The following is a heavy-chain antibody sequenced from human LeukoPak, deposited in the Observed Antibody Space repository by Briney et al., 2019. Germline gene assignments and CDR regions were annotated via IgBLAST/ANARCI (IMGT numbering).Heavy chain of an antibody. V-gene: IGHV3-30*04. Sequence: PGGSLRLSCAASGFTFSSYAMHWVRQAPGKGLEWVAVISYDGSYKYYADSVKGRFTISRDNSKNTLYLQMNSLRAEDTAVYYCARDGRYLIPPVSLPDYWGQGALVTVSS. D-gene: IGHD1-14*01. J-gene: IGHJ4*02. CDR2: ISYDGSYK. CDR1: GFTFSSYA. CDR3: ARDGRYLIPPVSLPDY.